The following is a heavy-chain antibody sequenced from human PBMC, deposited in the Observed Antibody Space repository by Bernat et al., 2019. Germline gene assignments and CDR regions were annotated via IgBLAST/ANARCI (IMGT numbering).Heavy chain of an antibody. Sequence: QVQLQQWGAGLLKPSETLSLTCAVYGGSFSGYYWSWIRQPPGKGLEWIGEINHSGSTNYNPSLKSRVTISVDTSKNQFSLKLSSVTAADTAVYYCATFTFGGGPSRYYFDYWGQGTLVTVSS. CDR1: GGSFSGYY. CDR2: INHSGST. V-gene: IGHV4-34*01. J-gene: IGHJ4*02. CDR3: ATFTFGGGPSRYYFDY. D-gene: IGHD3-16*01.